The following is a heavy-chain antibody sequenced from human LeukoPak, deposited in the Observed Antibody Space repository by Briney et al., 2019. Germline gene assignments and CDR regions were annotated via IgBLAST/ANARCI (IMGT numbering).Heavy chain of an antibody. CDR2: IYYSGST. J-gene: IGHJ5*02. Sequence: SETLSLTCTVSGGSISSSSYYWGWIRQPPGKGLEWIGSIYYSGSTYYNPSLKSRVTISVDTSKNQFSLKLSSVTAADTAVYYCARPDYPGGEQWLENWFDPWGQGTLVTVSS. CDR3: ARPDYPGGEQWLENWFDP. CDR1: GGSISSSSYY. V-gene: IGHV4-39*01. D-gene: IGHD6-19*01.